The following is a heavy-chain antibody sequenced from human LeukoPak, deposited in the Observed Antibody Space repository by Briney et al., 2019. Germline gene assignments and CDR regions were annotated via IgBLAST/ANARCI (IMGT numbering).Heavy chain of an antibody. CDR2: ISGSGGST. D-gene: IGHD6-6*01. CDR1: GFTFSSYA. Sequence: GGSLRLSCAASGFTFSSYAMSWVRQAPGQGLEWVSAISGSGGSTYYADSVKGRFTISRDNSKNTLYLQMNSLRAEDTAVYYCAKVLAARHYYYYMDVWGKGTTVTVSS. V-gene: IGHV3-23*01. J-gene: IGHJ6*03. CDR3: AKVLAARHYYYYMDV.